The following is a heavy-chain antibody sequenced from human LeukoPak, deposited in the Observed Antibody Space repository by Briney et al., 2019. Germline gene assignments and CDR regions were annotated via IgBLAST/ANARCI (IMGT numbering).Heavy chain of an antibody. V-gene: IGHV4-59*01. CDR1: GGSISSYY. CDR3: ARAIVVVPSAANWFDP. CDR2: IYYSGST. J-gene: IGHJ5*02. Sequence: PSETLSHTCTVSGGSISSYYWSWIRQPPGKGLEWIGYIYYSGSTNYNPSLKSRVTISVDTSKNQFSLRLSSVTAADTAVYYCARAIVVVPSAANWFDPWGQGTLVTVSS. D-gene: IGHD2-21*01.